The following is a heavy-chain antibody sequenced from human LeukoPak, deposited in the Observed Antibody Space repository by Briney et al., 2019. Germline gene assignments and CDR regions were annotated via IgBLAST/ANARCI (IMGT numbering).Heavy chain of an antibody. V-gene: IGHV4-4*09. D-gene: IGHD3-22*01. CDR2: IYTSGST. CDR1: GGSISSYY. CDR3: ARLPSDYYDSSGYYGYFDY. J-gene: IGHJ4*02. Sequence: PSETLSLTCTVSGGSISSYYWSWIRQPPGKGLEWIGYIYTSGSTNYNPSLKSRVTISVDTSKNQFSLKLSSVTAADTAVYYCARLPSDYYDSSGYYGYFDYWGQGALVTVSS.